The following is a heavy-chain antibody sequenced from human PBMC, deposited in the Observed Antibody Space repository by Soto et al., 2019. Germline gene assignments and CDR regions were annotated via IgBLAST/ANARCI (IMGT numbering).Heavy chain of an antibody. V-gene: IGHV4-38-2*01. Sequence: NPSETLSLTCVVSNFSISSGYYWGWIRQSPGKGLEWIASIYRSGTTSYNPSLKSRVTISVDPSKNQFSLMLTAVTAADTAVYYCARTHSGSYYSVFNYWGRGSLVTAPQ. CDR2: IYRSGTT. D-gene: IGHD1-26*01. CDR3: ARTHSGSYYSVFNY. J-gene: IGHJ4*02. CDR1: NFSISSGYY.